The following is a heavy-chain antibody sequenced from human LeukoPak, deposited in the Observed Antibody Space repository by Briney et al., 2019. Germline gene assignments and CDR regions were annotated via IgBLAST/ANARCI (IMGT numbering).Heavy chain of an antibody. CDR3: ASEGYCSSTSCHDY. V-gene: IGHV3-48*03. D-gene: IGHD2-2*01. Sequence: GGSLRLSCAASGFTFSSYEMNWVRQAPGKGLEGVSYICTSGTTIYYASSLQSRFTISTVNANTSLYLQINSLRADDTAVYYCASEGYCSSTSCHDYWGQGTLVTVSS. CDR1: GFTFSSYE. J-gene: IGHJ4*02. CDR2: ICTSGTTI.